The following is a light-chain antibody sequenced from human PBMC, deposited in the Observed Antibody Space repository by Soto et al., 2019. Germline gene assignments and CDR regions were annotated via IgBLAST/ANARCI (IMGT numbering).Light chain of an antibody. V-gene: IGLV2-14*01. CDR1: STDVGGYIY. Sequence: QSALTQPASVSGSLGQSITLSCTGTSTDVGGYIYVSWYQQYPGKAPKLIIFEIYNRPSGVSDRFSGSRSGNTASLTISSLQTEDEADYYCSSYSSSSKRLFGGGTKLTVL. CDR3: SSYSSSSKRL. CDR2: EIY. J-gene: IGLJ2*01.